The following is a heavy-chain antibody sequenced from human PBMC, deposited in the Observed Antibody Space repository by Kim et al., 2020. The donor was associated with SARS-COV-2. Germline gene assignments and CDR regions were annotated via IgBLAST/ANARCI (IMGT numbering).Heavy chain of an antibody. J-gene: IGHJ2*01. Sequence: ASVTVSCKASGYTFTSYAMNWVRQAPGQGLEWMGWINTNTGNPTYAQGFTGRFVFSLDTSVSTAYLQISSLKAEDTAVYYCASQLAYCGGDCYTKSYWYFDLWGRGTLVTVSS. D-gene: IGHD2-21*02. CDR1: GYTFTSYA. CDR3: ASQLAYCGGDCYTKSYWYFDL. CDR2: INTNTGNP. V-gene: IGHV7-4-1*02.